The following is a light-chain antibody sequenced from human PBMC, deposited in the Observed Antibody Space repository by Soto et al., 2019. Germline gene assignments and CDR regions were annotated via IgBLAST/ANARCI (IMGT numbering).Light chain of an antibody. V-gene: IGKV1-5*01. CDR1: QSISSW. J-gene: IGKJ1*01. Sequence: DIQLTQSPSSLSASVGDTLTINCRASQSISSWLAWYQQKPGQTPKLLIYDASTLESGVPSRFGGSEAETEFTLTISGLQPDDFATYYCQQYNSYPWTFGQGTRVEIK. CDR2: DAS. CDR3: QQYNSYPWT.